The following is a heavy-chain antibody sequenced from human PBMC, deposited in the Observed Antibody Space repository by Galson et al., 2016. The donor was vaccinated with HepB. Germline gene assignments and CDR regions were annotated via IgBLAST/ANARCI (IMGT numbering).Heavy chain of an antibody. CDR2: INPNSGGT. Sequence: GYTFTGFYMHWVRQAPGQGLEWMGWINPNSGGTHSAQKFQGRVSLTRDTSISTAYMELSRLRSDDTAVYYCAREYLSGTETEFFQHWGQGTLVTVSS. CDR3: AREYLSGTETEFFQH. CDR1: GYTFTGFY. J-gene: IGHJ1*01. V-gene: IGHV1-2*02. D-gene: IGHD6-13*01.